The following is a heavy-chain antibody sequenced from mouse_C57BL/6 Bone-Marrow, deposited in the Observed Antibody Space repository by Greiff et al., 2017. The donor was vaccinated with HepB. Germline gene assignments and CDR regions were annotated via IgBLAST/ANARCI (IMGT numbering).Heavy chain of an antibody. CDR2: IYPGGGYT. CDR1: GYTFTNYW. D-gene: IGHD4-1*01. CDR3: ARTNSYWYFDV. J-gene: IGHJ1*03. V-gene: IGHV1-63*01. Sequence: QVQLQQSGAELVRPGTSVKMSCKASGYTFTNYWIGWAKQRPGHGLEWIGDIYPGGGYTNYNEKFKGKATLTADKSSSTAYMQFSSLTSEDSAIYYCARTNSYWYFDVWGTGTTVTVSS.